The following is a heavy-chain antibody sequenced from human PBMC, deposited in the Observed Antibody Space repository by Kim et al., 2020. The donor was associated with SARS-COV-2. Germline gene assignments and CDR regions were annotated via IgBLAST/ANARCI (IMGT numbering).Heavy chain of an antibody. D-gene: IGHD2-2*01. CDR2: INPNNGDT. V-gene: IGHV1-2*02. J-gene: IGHJ4*02. CDR1: GYIFTEYN. Sequence: ASVKVSCKASGYIFTEYNVHWVRQAAGQGLEWMGWINPNNGDTNYAQKFQGRVTMTRDTSITTAYMELNSLRSDDTAGYYFSRDSSSRPCDFWGQGVLVT. CDR3: SRDSSSRPCDF.